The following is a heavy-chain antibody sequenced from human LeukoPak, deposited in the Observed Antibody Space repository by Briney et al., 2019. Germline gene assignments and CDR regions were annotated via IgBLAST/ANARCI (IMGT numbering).Heavy chain of an antibody. CDR2: IRYDGSNK. Sequence: GGSLRPSCAASGFAFSNYGMHWVRQAPGKGLEWVAFIRYDGSNKYYTDSAKGRFTISRDNSKNTLYLQMNSLRAEDTAVYYCAKDRDSSSWYSPSDFWGLGTLVTVSS. J-gene: IGHJ4*02. CDR3: AKDRDSSSWYSPSDF. V-gene: IGHV3-30*02. CDR1: GFAFSNYG. D-gene: IGHD6-13*01.